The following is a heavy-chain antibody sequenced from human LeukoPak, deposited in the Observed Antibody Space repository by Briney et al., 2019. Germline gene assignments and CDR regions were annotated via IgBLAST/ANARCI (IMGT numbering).Heavy chain of an antibody. CDR1: GFIFSNYG. V-gene: IGHV3-23*01. J-gene: IGHJ4*02. D-gene: IGHD5-18*01. CDR3: ANDLGWIQVKLG. CDR2: ITGNGATT. Sequence: GGTQRLSCAASGFIFSNYGMNWVRQAPGKGLEWVSGITGNGATTYYADSVKGRFTISRDTSRNTVYLQMNSLRAEDTAVYYCANDLGWIQVKLGRGQGTLVTVS.